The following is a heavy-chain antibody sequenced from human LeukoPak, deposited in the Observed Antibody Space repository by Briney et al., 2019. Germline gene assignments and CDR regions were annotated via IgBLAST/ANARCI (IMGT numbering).Heavy chain of an antibody. V-gene: IGHV3-30*04. J-gene: IGHJ4*02. Sequence: PGRSLRLSCAASGFTFSSYAMHWVRQAPGKGLEWVAVISYDGSNKYYADSVKGRFTISRDNSKNTLYLQMNSLRAEDTAVYYCARGTAMGCFDYWGQGTLVTVSS. CDR2: ISYDGSNK. D-gene: IGHD5-18*01. CDR1: GFTFSSYA. CDR3: ARGTAMGCFDY.